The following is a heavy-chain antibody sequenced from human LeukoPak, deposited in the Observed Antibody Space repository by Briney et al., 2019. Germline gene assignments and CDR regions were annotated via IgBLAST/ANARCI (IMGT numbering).Heavy chain of an antibody. D-gene: IGHD6-6*01. J-gene: IGHJ5*02. Sequence: ASVKVSCKASGYTFTSYAIHWVRQAPGQRLEWMGWINAGNGITKFSQTFQGRVTITRDTSASTAYMELSSLRSEDTAVYYCARGADSSSFDPWGQGTLVTVSS. V-gene: IGHV1-3*01. CDR2: INAGNGIT. CDR1: GYTFTSYA. CDR3: ARGADSSSFDP.